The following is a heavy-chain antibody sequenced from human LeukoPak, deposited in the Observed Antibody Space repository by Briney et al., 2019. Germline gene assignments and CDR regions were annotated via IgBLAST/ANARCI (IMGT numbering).Heavy chain of an antibody. V-gene: IGHV3-21*01. CDR2: ISSSSSYI. J-gene: IGHJ5*02. D-gene: IGHD3-9*01. CDR3: AREGSAYYDILTGYFWFDP. Sequence: GGSLRLSCAASGFTFSSYSMNWVRQAPGKGLEWVSSISSSSSYIYYADSVKGRFTISRDNAKNSLYLQMDSLRAEDTAVYYCAREGSAYYDILTGYFWFDPRGQGTLVTVSS. CDR1: GFTFSSYS.